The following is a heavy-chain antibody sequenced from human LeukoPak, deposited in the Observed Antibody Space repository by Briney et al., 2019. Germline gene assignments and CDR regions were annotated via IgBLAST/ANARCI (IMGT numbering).Heavy chain of an antibody. V-gene: IGHV4-59*08. CDR2: IYYSGST. CDR3: ASLGGTYDF. CDR1: DGSVSNYY. D-gene: IGHD1-26*01. J-gene: IGHJ4*02. Sequence: SETLSLTCTVSDGSVSNYYWSWIRQPPGKGLDWIGYIYYSGSTNYNPSLKSRVTISLDASKNQVSLKLSSVTAADTAVYYCASLGGTYDFWGQGTRVTVSS.